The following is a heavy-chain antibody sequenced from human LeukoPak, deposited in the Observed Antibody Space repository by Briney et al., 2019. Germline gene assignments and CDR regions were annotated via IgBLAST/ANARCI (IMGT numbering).Heavy chain of an antibody. CDR1: GGSFSGYY. Sequence: RPSETLSLTCAVYGGSFSGYYWSWIRQPPGKGLEWIGEINHSGSTNYNPSLKSRVTISVDTSKNQFSLNLSSVTAADTALYYCATVRGLGVITPYLDYWGQGILVTVSS. D-gene: IGHD3-16*02. CDR2: INHSGST. V-gene: IGHV4-34*01. J-gene: IGHJ4*02. CDR3: ATVRGLGVITPYLDY.